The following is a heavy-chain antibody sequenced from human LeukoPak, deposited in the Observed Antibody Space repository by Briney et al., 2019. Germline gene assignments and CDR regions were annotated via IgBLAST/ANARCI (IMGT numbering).Heavy chain of an antibody. CDR2: INTNSGGT. J-gene: IGHJ4*02. CDR1: GYTFTGYY. Sequence: ASVKVSCKASGYTFTGYYIHWVRQAPGQGPEWMGWINTNSGGTNYGQKFQGRVTMTRDTSISTANMELSRLTSDDTAVYYCARGLAVVSPFDFWDQGTLVTVSS. V-gene: IGHV1-2*02. D-gene: IGHD3-22*01. CDR3: ARGLAVVSPFDF.